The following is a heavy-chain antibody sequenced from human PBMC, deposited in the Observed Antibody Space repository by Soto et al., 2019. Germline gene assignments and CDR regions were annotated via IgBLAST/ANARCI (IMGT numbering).Heavy chain of an antibody. V-gene: IGHV1-69*04. Sequence: SVKVSSKASGGTFSSYTLSWVRQAPGQGLEWMGRIIPMLGIANYAQKFQGRVTITADESTSTAYMELSSLRSEDTAVYYCARDPDSSSPGYWGQGTLVTVS. D-gene: IGHD6-13*01. J-gene: IGHJ4*02. CDR2: IIPMLGIA. CDR3: ARDPDSSSPGY. CDR1: GGTFSSYT.